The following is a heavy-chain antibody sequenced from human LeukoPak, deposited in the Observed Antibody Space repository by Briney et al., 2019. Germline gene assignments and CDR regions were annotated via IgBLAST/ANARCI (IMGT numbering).Heavy chain of an antibody. V-gene: IGHV1-2*02. CDR1: GYTLTGYY. CDR2: INPNSGGT. J-gene: IGHJ4*02. D-gene: IGHD1-26*01. CDR3: APSGSYAYHFDY. Sequence: GASVKVPCKASGYTLTGYYMHWVRQAPGQGLEWMGWINPNSGGTNYAQKFRGRVTMTRDTSISTAYMELSRLRSDDTAVYYCAPSGSYAYHFDYWGQGTLVTVSS.